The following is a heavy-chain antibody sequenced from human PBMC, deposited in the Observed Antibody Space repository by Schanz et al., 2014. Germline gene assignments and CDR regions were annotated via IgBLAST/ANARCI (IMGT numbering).Heavy chain of an antibody. Sequence: QVQLQESGPGLVKPSQTLSLTCSVSGGSISSGSYYWNWIRQPAGKGLEWIGRVYTSGSTNYNPSLKSRVTISLDTAKNQFSLTLTPLTAADTAVYYCARDTTWRLDLWGRGTLVTVSS. CDR3: ARDTTWRLDL. D-gene: IGHD1-1*01. CDR1: GGSISSGSYY. J-gene: IGHJ2*01. V-gene: IGHV4-61*02. CDR2: VYTSGST.